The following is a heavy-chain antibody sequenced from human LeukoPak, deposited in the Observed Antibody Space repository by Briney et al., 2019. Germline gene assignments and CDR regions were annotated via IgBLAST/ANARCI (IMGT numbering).Heavy chain of an antibody. J-gene: IGHJ4*02. CDR1: GGSFSGYY. Sequence: SETLSLTCAVYGGSFSGYYWSWIRQPPGKGLEWIGEIDHSGSTNYNPSLKSRVTISVDTSKNQFSLKLSSVTAADTAVYYCARGSNFWSGYTIYYFDYWGQGTLVTVSS. CDR3: ARGSNFWSGYTIYYFDY. D-gene: IGHD3-3*01. V-gene: IGHV4-34*01. CDR2: IDHSGST.